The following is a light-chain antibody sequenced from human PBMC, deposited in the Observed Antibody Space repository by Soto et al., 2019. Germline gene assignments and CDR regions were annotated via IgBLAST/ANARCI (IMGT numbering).Light chain of an antibody. V-gene: IGLV2-23*02. Sequence: QSLLAQPSSVSGSPGQSIPLSCTGTSRDIGSYNRVSWYQQHPGKAPKLIIYEVTDRPSGVSNRFSGSKSGNTASLTISGLQAEDEAEYYCYSYAGTYTFVFGTGTKVTVL. CDR1: SRDIGSYNR. CDR3: YSYAGTYTFV. J-gene: IGLJ1*01. CDR2: EVT.